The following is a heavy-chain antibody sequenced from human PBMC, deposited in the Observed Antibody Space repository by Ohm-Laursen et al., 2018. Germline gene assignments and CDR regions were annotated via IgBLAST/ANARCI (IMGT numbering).Heavy chain of an antibody. Sequence: SDTLSLTCAVSGYSISSGYYWGWIRQPPGKGLEWIGSISHSGFTSYNPSLKGRVTISVDTSKNQFSLRLSSVTAADTAVYYCARGYYGRGDSWGQGTLVTVSS. J-gene: IGHJ4*02. CDR1: GYSISSGYY. D-gene: IGHD3-10*01. CDR3: ARGYYGRGDS. CDR2: ISHSGFT. V-gene: IGHV4-38-2*01.